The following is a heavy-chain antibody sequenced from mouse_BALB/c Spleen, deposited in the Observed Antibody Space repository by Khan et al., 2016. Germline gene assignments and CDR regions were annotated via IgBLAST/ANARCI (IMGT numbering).Heavy chain of an antibody. CDR2: IDPANGIT. Sequence: VRLQQSGAELVKPGASVKLSCTASGFNIKDTYMPWVKQRPEQGLEWIGRIDPANGITKYDPKIQGKATIKADTSSIPAYLPLSSLTTEDTAVYYCAEGNPYYAMDDWSQGTSVTVSS. CDR3: AEGNPYYAMDD. J-gene: IGHJ4*01. CDR1: GFNIKDTY. V-gene: IGHV14-3*02.